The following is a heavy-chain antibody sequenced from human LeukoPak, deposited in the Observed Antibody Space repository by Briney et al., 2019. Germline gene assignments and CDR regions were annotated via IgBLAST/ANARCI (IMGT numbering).Heavy chain of an antibody. J-gene: IGHJ3*02. CDR3: AKARDTDMQANDAFDI. CDR1: GFIFSTYM. Sequence: GGSLRLSCVGSGFIFSTYMMSWVRQTPGRGLEWVANIQQDGSEEYYLDSVKGRFTISRDNAKNSLYLQLNSLRAEDTAIYYCAKARDTDMQANDAFDIWGQGAMVTVSS. CDR2: IQQDGSEE. D-gene: IGHD5-18*01. V-gene: IGHV3-7*01.